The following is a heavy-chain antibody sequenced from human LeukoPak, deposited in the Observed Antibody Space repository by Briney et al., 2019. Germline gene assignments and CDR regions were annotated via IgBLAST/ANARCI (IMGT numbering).Heavy chain of an antibody. Sequence: SETLSLTCAVFGGSFSNYYLHWIRQPPGKGLEWIGEVSHSGSTKYNPSLKSRVTISGDSSKNQFSLNLSSVTDTAVYYCVIFIMGATTTGYWGQGTLVTVSS. J-gene: IGHJ4*02. D-gene: IGHD1-26*01. CDR2: VSHSGST. CDR3: VIFIMGATTTGY. CDR1: GGSFSNYY. V-gene: IGHV4-34*01.